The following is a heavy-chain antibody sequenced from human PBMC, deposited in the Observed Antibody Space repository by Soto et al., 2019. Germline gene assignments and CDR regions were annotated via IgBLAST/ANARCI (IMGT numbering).Heavy chain of an antibody. CDR3: ATGGGYCSGGSCQSQEFEY. J-gene: IGHJ4*02. Sequence: EVQLVESGGGLVKPGGSLRLSCAASGFTFSSYSMNWVRQAPGKGLEWVSSISSSSSYIYYADSVKGRFTISRDNAKNSLYMQMNSLRAEDRAVNYCATGGGYCSGGSCQSQEFEYWGQGTLVTVSS. V-gene: IGHV3-21*01. CDR2: ISSSSSYI. D-gene: IGHD2-15*01. CDR1: GFTFSSYS.